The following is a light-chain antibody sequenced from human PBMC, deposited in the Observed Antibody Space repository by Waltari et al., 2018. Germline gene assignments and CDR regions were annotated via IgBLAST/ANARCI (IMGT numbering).Light chain of an antibody. J-gene: IGKJ1*01. CDR1: QSVTRA. V-gene: IGKV3-20*01. CDR2: GAS. CDR3: KHYLRLPVT. Sequence: ERVLTQSPGTLSLSPGESATLSCRTSQSVTRALAWYQQKPGQAHRLLIYGASNRATGIPDRFSGSGSGTDFSLTISSLEPEDFAVYYCKHYLRLPVTFGQGAKVEVK.